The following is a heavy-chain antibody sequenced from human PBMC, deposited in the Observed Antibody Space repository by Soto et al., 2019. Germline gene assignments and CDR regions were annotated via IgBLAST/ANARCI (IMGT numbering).Heavy chain of an antibody. Sequence: QVQLVESGGGVVQPGRSLRLSCAASGFTFSSYAMHWVRQAPGKGLEWVAVISYDGSNKYYADSVKGRFTISRDNSKNTLYLQMNSLRAEDTAVYYCARDEIVVVITTPFYYYYGMDVWGQGTTVTVSS. CDR3: ARDEIVVVITTPFYYYYGMDV. V-gene: IGHV3-30-3*01. CDR2: ISYDGSNK. J-gene: IGHJ6*02. D-gene: IGHD3-22*01. CDR1: GFTFSSYA.